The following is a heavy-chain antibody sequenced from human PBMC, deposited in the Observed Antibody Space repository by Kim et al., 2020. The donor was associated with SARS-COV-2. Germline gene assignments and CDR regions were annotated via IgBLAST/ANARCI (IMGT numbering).Heavy chain of an antibody. J-gene: IGHJ4*02. Sequence: GGSLRLSCAASGFTFGDYAMHWVRQPPGKGLEWVSGIKWNSDDIGYADSVKGRFTISRDNAKNSLYLQMNSLRPEDTAFYYCAKAYMIRGGSFFDKWGQG. CDR1: GFTFGDYA. V-gene: IGHV3-9*01. CDR3: AKAYMIRGGSFFDK. D-gene: IGHD3-10*01. CDR2: IKWNSDDI.